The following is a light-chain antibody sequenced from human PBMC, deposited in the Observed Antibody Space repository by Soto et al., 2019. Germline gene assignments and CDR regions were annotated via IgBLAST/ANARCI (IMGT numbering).Light chain of an antibody. CDR2: DAS. J-gene: IGKJ3*01. CDR1: HDITSF. V-gene: IGKV1-33*01. Sequence: DFQMTQSPSSLSASVGDRVTITCQASHDITSFLNWYQHKPGRAPKLLIYDASILEAGVPTRFSGSGSGTHFTFTISSLQPEDVATYYCQHCDYLPIFGPGTTVDFK. CDR3: QHCDYLPI.